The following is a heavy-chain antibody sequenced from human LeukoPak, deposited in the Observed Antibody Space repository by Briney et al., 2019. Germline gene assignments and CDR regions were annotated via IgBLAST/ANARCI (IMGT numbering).Heavy chain of an antibody. CDR3: ARETYYYDSSGYYYPSWFDP. Sequence: ASVKVSCKASGYTFASYGISWVRQAPGQGLEWMGWISAYNGNTNYAQKLQGRVTMTTDTSTSTAYMELRSLRSDDTAVYYCARETYYYDSSGYYYPSWFDPWGQGTLVTVSS. CDR2: ISAYNGNT. D-gene: IGHD3-22*01. V-gene: IGHV1-18*01. J-gene: IGHJ5*02. CDR1: GYTFASYG.